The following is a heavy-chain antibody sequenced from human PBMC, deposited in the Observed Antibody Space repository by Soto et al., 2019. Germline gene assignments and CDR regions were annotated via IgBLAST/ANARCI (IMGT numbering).Heavy chain of an antibody. V-gene: IGHV3-23*01. D-gene: IGHD2-2*01. CDR2: ISGSGGST. CDR1: GFTFSSYA. J-gene: IGHJ4*02. CDR3: ANTHLNCSSTSCYLPTFDY. Sequence: GGSLRLSCAASGFTFSSYAMSWVRQAPGKGLEWVSAISGSGGSTYYADSVKGRFTISRDNSKNTLYLQMNSLRAEDTAVYYCANTHLNCSSTSCYLPTFDYWGQGTLVTVSS.